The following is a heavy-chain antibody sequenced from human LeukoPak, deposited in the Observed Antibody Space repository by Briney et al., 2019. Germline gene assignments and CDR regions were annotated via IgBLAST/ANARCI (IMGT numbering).Heavy chain of an antibody. Sequence: SLKVSCKASGCTFSSYAISWVRQAPGQGLEWMGGVIPIFGTANYAQKFQGRVTITADESTSTAYMELSSLRSEDTAVYYCAREGPSGDIVVVPAAMWGQGTLVTVSS. D-gene: IGHD2-2*01. CDR3: AREGPSGDIVVVPAAM. CDR1: GCTFSSYA. CDR2: VIPIFGTA. V-gene: IGHV1-69*13. J-gene: IGHJ4*02.